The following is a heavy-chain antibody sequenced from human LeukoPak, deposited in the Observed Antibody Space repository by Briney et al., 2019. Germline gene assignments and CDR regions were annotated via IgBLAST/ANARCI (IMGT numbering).Heavy chain of an antibody. CDR2: IYTSGST. J-gene: IGHJ4*02. CDR1: GGSISSYY. Sequence: SETLSLTCTVSGGSISSYYWNWIRQPPGKGLEWIGYIYTSGSTNYNPSLKSRVTMSVDTSKNQFSLKLSSVTAADTAVYYCASEITMVRGVADGYWGQGTLVTDSS. D-gene: IGHD3-10*01. CDR3: ASEITMVRGVADGY. V-gene: IGHV4-4*08.